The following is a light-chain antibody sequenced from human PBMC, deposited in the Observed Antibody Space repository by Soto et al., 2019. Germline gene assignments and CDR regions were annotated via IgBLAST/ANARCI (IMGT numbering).Light chain of an antibody. CDR1: QSVSSSQ. CDR3: QQYGSSPGWT. V-gene: IGKV3-20*01. J-gene: IGKJ1*01. Sequence: EIVLTQSPGTLSLSPGERATLSCRASQSVSSSQLAWYQQKPVQAPRRLIYGASTRATGIPDRFIGSGSGSDFSLTISRLEPEDFAVYYCQQYGSSPGWTFGQGTKVEIK. CDR2: GAS.